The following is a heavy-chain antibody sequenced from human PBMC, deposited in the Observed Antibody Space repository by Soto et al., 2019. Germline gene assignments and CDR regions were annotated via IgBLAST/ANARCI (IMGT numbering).Heavy chain of an antibody. CDR3: ARSGDYYDSSGTPDY. V-gene: IGHV3-11*06. CDR2: ISSSSSYT. Sequence: QVQLVESGGGLVKPGGSLRLSCAASGFTFSDYYMSWIRQAPGKGLEWVSYISSSSSYTNYADSVKGRFTISRDNAKNSLYLQMNSLRAEDTAVYYCARSGDYYDSSGTPDYWGQGTLVTVSS. J-gene: IGHJ4*02. D-gene: IGHD3-22*01. CDR1: GFTFSDYY.